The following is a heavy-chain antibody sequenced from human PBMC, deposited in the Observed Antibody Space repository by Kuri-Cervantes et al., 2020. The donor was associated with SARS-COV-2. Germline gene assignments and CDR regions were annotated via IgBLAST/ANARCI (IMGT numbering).Heavy chain of an antibody. V-gene: IGHV1-24*01. CDR1: GYTLTELS. CDR2: FDPEDDET. D-gene: IGHD6-13*01. CDR3: ARESSLAAAGLYRTYYYYMDV. Sequence: ASVKVSCKVSGYTLTELSMHWVRQAPGKGLEWMGSFDPEDDETIYAQKFQGRVTVTEDTSTDTAYMELSSLRSEDTAVYYCARESSLAAAGLYRTYYYYMDVWGKGTTVTVSS. J-gene: IGHJ6*03.